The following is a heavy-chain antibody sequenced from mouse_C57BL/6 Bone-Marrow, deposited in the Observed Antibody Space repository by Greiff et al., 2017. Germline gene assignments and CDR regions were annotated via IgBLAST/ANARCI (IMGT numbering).Heavy chain of an antibody. D-gene: IGHD6-1*01. CDR1: GYTFTSYW. CDR2: IHPNSGST. V-gene: IGHV1-64*01. Sequence: VQLQQSGAELVKPGASVKLSCKASGYTFTSYWMHWVKQRPGQGLAWIGMIHPNSGSTNYNEKFKSKATLTVDKSSSTAYMQISSLTSEDSAVYYCARWGRVYAMDDWGQGTSVTVSS. CDR3: ARWGRVYAMDD. J-gene: IGHJ4*01.